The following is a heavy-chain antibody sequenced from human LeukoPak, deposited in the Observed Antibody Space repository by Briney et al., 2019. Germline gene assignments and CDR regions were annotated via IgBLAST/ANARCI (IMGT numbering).Heavy chain of an antibody. D-gene: IGHD3-3*01. Sequence: ASVKVSCKASGYSFTSYDINWVRQAPGQGLEWMGWISAYNGNTNYAQKLQGRVTMTTDTSTSTAYMELRSLRSDDTAVYYCARGRSTISYYYYMDVWGKGTTVTVSS. CDR1: GYSFTSYD. CDR2: ISAYNGNT. V-gene: IGHV1-18*01. J-gene: IGHJ6*03. CDR3: ARGRSTISYYYYMDV.